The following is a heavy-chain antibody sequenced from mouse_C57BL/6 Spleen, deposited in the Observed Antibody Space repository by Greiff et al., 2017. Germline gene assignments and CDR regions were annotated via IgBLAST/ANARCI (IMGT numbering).Heavy chain of an antibody. D-gene: IGHD2-5*01. V-gene: IGHV1-55*01. CDR2: IYPGSGST. CDR3: ARSAYYSNYGNY. J-gene: IGHJ2*01. Sequence: QVQLQQPGAELVKPGASVKMSCKASGYTFTSYWITWVKQRPGQGLEWIGDIYPGSGSTNYNEKFKSKATLTVDTSSSTAYMQRSSLTSEDSAVYYCARSAYYSNYGNYWGQGTTLTVSS. CDR1: GYTFTSYW.